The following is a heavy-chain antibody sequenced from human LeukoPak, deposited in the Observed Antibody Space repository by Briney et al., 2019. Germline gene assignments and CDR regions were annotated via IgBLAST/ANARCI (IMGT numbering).Heavy chain of an antibody. D-gene: IGHD6-19*01. J-gene: IGHJ4*02. CDR3: ARPFTTNSSGRDFEY. CDR1: GVSISSSSYY. V-gene: IGHV4-39*01. Sequence: SETLSLTCTVSGVSISSSSYYWGWIPQPPGKGLEWIGSIYYSGSTYYNPSLKSRVTISVDTSKNQCSLNRSSVTATDTAVYYCARPFTTNSSGRDFEYWGQGTLGTVSS. CDR2: IYYSGST.